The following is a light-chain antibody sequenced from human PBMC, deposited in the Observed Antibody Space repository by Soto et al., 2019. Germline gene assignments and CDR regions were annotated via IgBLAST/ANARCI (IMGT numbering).Light chain of an antibody. CDR1: QNLDNY. CDR2: AAS. J-gene: IGKJ2*02. CDR3: QQSYRTVRT. Sequence: DIQMTQSPSSLSASVGDRVTITCRASQNLDNYLNWYQQKPGKAPNLLIYAASRLQSGVPSRFAGSGSGTHFTLTITSLQPEDFATYYCQQSYRTVRTFGPGTKLEI. V-gene: IGKV1-39*01.